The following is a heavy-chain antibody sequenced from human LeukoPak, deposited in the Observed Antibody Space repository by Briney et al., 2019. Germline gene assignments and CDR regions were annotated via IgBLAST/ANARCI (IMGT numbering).Heavy chain of an antibody. CDR3: ARAPMSGYTYTMGS. CDR2: VSSDGSST. D-gene: IGHD5-18*01. J-gene: IGHJ5*02. Sequence: GGSLRLSCAASGFTFSAYYIHWVRQAPGKGLVWVSRVSSDGSSTNYADSVKGRFTISRDNAKNTRYLQMDSLRVEDTAVYYCARAPMSGYTYTMGSWGQGTLVTVSS. V-gene: IGHV3-74*01. CDR1: GFTFSAYY.